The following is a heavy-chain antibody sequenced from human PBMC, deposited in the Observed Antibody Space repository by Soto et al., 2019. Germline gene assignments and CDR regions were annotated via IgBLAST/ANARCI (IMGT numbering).Heavy chain of an antibody. Sequence: GESLKISCKGSGYSFTSYWIGWVRQMPGKGLEWMGIIYPGNSDTKYRPSFQGQVTTSVDKSISTAYLQWSSLKASDTAMYYCARQYCTSTSCYRSYYYYMDVWGKGTTVTVSS. CDR2: IYPGNSDT. D-gene: IGHD2-2*01. V-gene: IGHV5-51*01. CDR1: GYSFTSYW. CDR3: ARQYCTSTSCYRSYYYYMDV. J-gene: IGHJ6*03.